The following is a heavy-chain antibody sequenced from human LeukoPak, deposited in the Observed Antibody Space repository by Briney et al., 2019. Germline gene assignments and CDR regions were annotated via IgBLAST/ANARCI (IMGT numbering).Heavy chain of an antibody. CDR2: IIPIFGTA. Sequence: ASVKVSCKASGGTFSSYAISWVRQAPGQGLEWMGGIIPIFGTANYAQKFQGRVTITADESTSTAYMELSSLGSEDTAVYYCAREPYCSGGSCSSAPLDYWGQGTLVTVSS. J-gene: IGHJ4*02. D-gene: IGHD2-15*01. V-gene: IGHV1-69*13. CDR1: GGTFSSYA. CDR3: AREPYCSGGSCSSAPLDY.